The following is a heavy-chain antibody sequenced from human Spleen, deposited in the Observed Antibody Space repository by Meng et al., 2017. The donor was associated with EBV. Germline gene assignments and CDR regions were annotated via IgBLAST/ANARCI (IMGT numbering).Heavy chain of an antibody. CDR2: VDPQDGDT. D-gene: IGHD3-10*01. J-gene: IGHJ5*01. CDR3: ATMTSSPPDS. Sequence: EVQMLQSGAEMKKPGATMKISCKVSGYTFTKYYVHWVQQAPGKGLEWMGLVDPQDGDTRYAEKFQGRLTITADTSTDTSYMELSSLGFDDTAVYYCATMTSSPPDSWGQGTLVTVSS. V-gene: IGHV1-69-2*01. CDR1: GYTFTKYY.